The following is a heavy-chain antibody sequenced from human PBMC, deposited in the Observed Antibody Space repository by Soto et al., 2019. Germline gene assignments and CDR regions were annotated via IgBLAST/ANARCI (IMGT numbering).Heavy chain of an antibody. D-gene: IGHD5-18*01. Sequence: QVQLQQWGAGLLKPSETLSLTCAVYGGSFSGYYWSWIRQPPGKGLEWIGEINHSGSTNYNPSRKSRVTISVDTSKNQFSLKLSSVTAADTAVYYCARGFRGYSYGKLYYYYYMDVWGKGTTVTVSS. CDR1: GGSFSGYY. CDR2: INHSGST. CDR3: ARGFRGYSYGKLYYYYYMDV. J-gene: IGHJ6*03. V-gene: IGHV4-34*01.